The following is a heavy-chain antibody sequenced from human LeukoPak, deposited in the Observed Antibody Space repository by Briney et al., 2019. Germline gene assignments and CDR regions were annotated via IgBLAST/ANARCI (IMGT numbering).Heavy chain of an antibody. CDR3: SVNYCSGGSCYMF. Sequence: GGSLRLSCAASGFTVRGSVMHWVRQSSGKGLEWVGRIRGKANSYATGYVASVKGRFTISRDDSRNTAYLQMNSLKIEDTAVYYCSVNYCSGGSCYMFWGQGTLVTVSS. CDR1: GFTVRGSV. D-gene: IGHD2-15*01. J-gene: IGHJ4*02. V-gene: IGHV3-73*01. CDR2: IRGKANSYAT.